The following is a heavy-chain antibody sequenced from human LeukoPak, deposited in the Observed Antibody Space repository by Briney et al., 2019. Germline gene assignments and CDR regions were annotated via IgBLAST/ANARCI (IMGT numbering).Heavy chain of an antibody. D-gene: IGHD5-12*01. J-gene: IGHJ6*03. CDR2: IYSGGST. CDR3: AKGGGYEAQYYYYYLDV. Sequence: GGSLRLSCAVSEFSVGSNYMTWVRQAPGKGLEWVSVIYSGGSTYYADSVKGRFTISRDNSKNTLYLQMKSLRAEDTAVYYCAKGGGYEAQYYYYYLDVWGKGTTVTISS. V-gene: IGHV3-66*02. CDR1: EFSVGSNY.